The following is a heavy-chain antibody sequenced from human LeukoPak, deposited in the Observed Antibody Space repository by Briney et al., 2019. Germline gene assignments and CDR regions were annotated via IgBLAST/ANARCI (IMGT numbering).Heavy chain of an antibody. CDR2: ISAYNGNT. CDR3: ARVSLEWELPSYFDY. V-gene: IGHV1-18*01. CDR1: GYTFTSYG. J-gene: IGHJ4*02. Sequence: ASVTVSCKASGYTFTSYGISWVRQAPGQGLEWMGWISAYNGNTNYAQKLQGRVTMTTDTSTSTAYMELRSLRSDDTAVYYCARVSLEWELPSYFDYWGQGTLVAV. D-gene: IGHD1-26*01.